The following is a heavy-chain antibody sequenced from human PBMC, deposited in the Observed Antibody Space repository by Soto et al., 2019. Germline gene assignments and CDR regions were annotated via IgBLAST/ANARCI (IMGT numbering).Heavy chain of an antibody. Sequence: QVQLVQSGAEVKNPGASVKVSCKASGYTFTRYGIGWARQAPGQGLEWMGWINTYNGNTNYAQNVKGRVTLTTDTSTSTAYLELRSLRSNATAIYYCAMVDVYVTPSPQDVWGQGTTVIVSS. CDR1: GYTFTRYG. CDR3: AMVDVYVTPSPQDV. V-gene: IGHV1-18*01. CDR2: INTYNGNT. J-gene: IGHJ6*02. D-gene: IGHD3-16*01.